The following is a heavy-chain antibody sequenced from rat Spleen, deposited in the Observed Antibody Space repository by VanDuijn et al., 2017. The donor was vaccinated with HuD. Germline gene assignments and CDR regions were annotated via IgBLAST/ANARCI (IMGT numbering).Heavy chain of an antibody. V-gene: IGHV5-46*01. CDR3: TRGYDGTYYYVNWFAY. CDR2: ISPSGGST. CDR1: GFTFSSFP. D-gene: IGHD1-12*02. Sequence: EVQLVESGGGLVQPGRSLKLSCAASGFTFSSFPMAWVRPAPTKGLEWVATISPSGGSTYYRDSVKGRFTIPRDNAKSTLYLQMNSLRSEDTATYYCTRGYDGTYYYVNWFAYWGQGTLVTVSS. J-gene: IGHJ3*01.